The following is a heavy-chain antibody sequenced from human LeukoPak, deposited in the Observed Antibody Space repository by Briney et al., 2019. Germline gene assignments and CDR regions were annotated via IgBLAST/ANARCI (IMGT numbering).Heavy chain of an antibody. V-gene: IGHV3-23*01. CDR1: GLTFTTYA. CDR2: ISGGGDKA. D-gene: IGHD6-19*01. Sequence: PGGSLRLSCAASGLTFTTYAINWVRQAPGKGLEWVSGISGGGDKAYYADSVNGRFTISRDNSENTVSLQMSSLRAEDTALYYCAKDLALAGTGGGFDVWGQGTRVAVSS. J-gene: IGHJ3*01. CDR3: AKDLALAGTGGGFDV.